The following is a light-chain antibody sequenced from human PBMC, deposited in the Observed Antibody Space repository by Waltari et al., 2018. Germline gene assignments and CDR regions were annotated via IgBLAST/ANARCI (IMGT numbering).Light chain of an antibody. V-gene: IGKV3-15*01. CDR3: QQYNLWPWT. J-gene: IGKJ1*01. CDR1: QSVGTK. CDR2: GAS. Sequence: EIVMTQSPVTLSVSPGERATLSCRASQSVGTKLAWYQQKPGQAPRLLIYGASTRATGIAARFSGSGSGTEFILTISSLQSEDFAIYYCQQYNLWPWTFDQGTKVEIE.